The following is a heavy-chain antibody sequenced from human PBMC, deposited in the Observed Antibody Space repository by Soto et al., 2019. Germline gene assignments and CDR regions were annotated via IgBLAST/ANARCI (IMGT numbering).Heavy chain of an antibody. CDR1: GFTFSSYA. CDR3: AKVDSVKVGAIRVDY. V-gene: IGHV3-23*01. CDR2: ISGSGSKT. D-gene: IGHD2-2*02. Sequence: EVQLLESGGGLVQPGGSLRLSCAVSGFTFSSYAMSWVRQAPGKGLEWVSSISGSGSKTYYADSAKGRFTISRDNSKNTLYLQMNSLRAEDTAVYYCAKVDSVKVGAIRVDYWGPGTLVTVSS. J-gene: IGHJ4*02.